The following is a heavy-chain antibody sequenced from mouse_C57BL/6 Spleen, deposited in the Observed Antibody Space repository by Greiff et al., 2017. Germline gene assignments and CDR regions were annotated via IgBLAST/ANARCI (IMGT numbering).Heavy chain of an antibody. J-gene: IGHJ1*03. CDR2: IDPEDGDT. D-gene: IGHD2-3*01. Sequence: VQLQQSGAELVRPGASVKLSCTASGFNIKDYYMHWVKQRPEQGLEWIGRIDPEDGDTDYAPKFQGKATMTADTSSNTAYLQLSSLTSEDTAVYYCVTSRIYDGYHWYFDVWGTGTTVTVSS. CDR1: GFNIKDYY. V-gene: IGHV14-1*01. CDR3: VTSRIYDGYHWYFDV.